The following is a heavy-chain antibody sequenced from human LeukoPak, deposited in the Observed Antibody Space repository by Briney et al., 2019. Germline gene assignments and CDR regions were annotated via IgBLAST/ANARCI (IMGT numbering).Heavy chain of an antibody. CDR3: AREVFFQFDN. J-gene: IGHJ4*02. CDR2: IAANGNDK. CDR1: GFTFRKYW. Sequence: GGYLTLSCAASGFTFRKYWMAWVRQAPGRGLEWVATIAANGNDKDYEDALQGRFTISRDNARNSLSLRIDSLRAEDTVQYYCAREVFFQFDNWGQGALVTVSS. V-gene: IGHV3-7*03.